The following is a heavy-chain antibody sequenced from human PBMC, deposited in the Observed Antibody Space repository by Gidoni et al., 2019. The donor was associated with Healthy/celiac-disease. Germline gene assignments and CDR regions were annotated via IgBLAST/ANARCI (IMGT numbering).Heavy chain of an antibody. J-gene: IGHJ4*02. V-gene: IGHV4-4*07. Sequence: QVQLQESGPGLVKTSETLSLTCTVSGGSISSYYWSWIRQPAGKGLEWIGRIYTSGSTHYNPSLKSRVTMSVDTSKNPFSLKLSSVTAADTAVYYCARDGSIAAAGMIDYWGQGTLVTVSS. CDR3: ARDGSIAAAGMIDY. CDR1: GGSISSYY. D-gene: IGHD6-13*01. CDR2: IYTSGST.